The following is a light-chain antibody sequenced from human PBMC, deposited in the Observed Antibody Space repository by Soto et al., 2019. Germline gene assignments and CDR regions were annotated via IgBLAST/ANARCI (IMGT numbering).Light chain of an antibody. CDR2: GAS. CDR3: QQYGSSPWT. CDR1: QSVSSSY. Sequence: ESVLTQSPGTLSLSPGERATLSCRASQSVSSSYLAWYEQKPGQAPRLLIYGASSRATGIPARFSGSGSGTDFTLTISRLEPEDFAVYYGQQYGSSPWTVGQGTKVEIK. J-gene: IGKJ1*01. V-gene: IGKV3-20*01.